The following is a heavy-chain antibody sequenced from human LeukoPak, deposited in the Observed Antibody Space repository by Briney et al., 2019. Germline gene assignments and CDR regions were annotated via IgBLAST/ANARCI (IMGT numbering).Heavy chain of an antibody. CDR1: GGSISSYY. Sequence: SETLSLTCTVSGGSISSYYWSWIRQPPGKGLEWIGYIYYSGSTNYNPSLKSRVTISVDTSKNQFSLKLSSVTAADTAVYYCARTDYGDWGYYFDYWGQGTLVTASS. CDR2: IYYSGST. D-gene: IGHD4-17*01. V-gene: IGHV4-59*01. J-gene: IGHJ4*02. CDR3: ARTDYGDWGYYFDY.